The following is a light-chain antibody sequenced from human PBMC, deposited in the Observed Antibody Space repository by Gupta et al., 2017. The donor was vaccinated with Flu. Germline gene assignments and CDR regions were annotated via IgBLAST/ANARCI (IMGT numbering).Light chain of an antibody. J-gene: IGKJ3*01. Sequence: EIMLTQSPGTLSLSPGERATLFCRASQIVASSRLAWYQQRPGQSPRLLIYDTSRRASGIPDRFTGSGSGRDFSLSISRLEPEDFAVYYCQQVGGSRFTFGPGTKVDFK. CDR1: QIVASSR. CDR3: QQVGGSRFT. V-gene: IGKV3-20*01. CDR2: DTS.